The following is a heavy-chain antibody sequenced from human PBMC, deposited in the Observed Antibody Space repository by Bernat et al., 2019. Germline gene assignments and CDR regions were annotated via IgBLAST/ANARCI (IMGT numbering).Heavy chain of an antibody. CDR2: IKNKGYSYAT. J-gene: IGHJ5*02. Sequence: EVQLVESGGGLVQPGGSLRLSCAASGFIFSDPYMDWVRQAPGKGLEWVARIKNKGYSYATEYAESVKGRFTISRDESKNSLYLQMNTLQTEDTALYYCTRNHRGWFDPWGQGTLVTVSS. CDR1: GFIFSDPY. CDR3: TRNHRGWFDP. V-gene: IGHV3-72*01. D-gene: IGHD1-14*01.